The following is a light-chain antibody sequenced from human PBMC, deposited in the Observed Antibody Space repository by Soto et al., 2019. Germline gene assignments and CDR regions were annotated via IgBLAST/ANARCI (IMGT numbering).Light chain of an antibody. Sequence: EIVLTQSPATLSLSPGERATLSCRASQSVSFYLAWYQQKPGQAPRLLIYDASNRASGIPARFSGSGSGTDFTLTINSLEPEDFAVYYCQPRSNWPKTVGQGTKVDIK. CDR1: QSVSFY. V-gene: IGKV3-11*01. J-gene: IGKJ1*01. CDR3: QPRSNWPKT. CDR2: DAS.